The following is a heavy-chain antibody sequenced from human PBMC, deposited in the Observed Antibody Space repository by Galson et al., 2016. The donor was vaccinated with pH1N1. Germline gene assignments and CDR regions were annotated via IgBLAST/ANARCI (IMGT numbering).Heavy chain of an antibody. CDR3: ATHDFWSDRYLYYGMDV. V-gene: IGHV1-69*13. CDR1: GGTFSSYA. CDR2: IIPISGTT. J-gene: IGHJ6*02. Sequence: SVKVSCKASGGTFSSYAISWVRQAPGQGLEWMGKIIPISGTTNYAQRLQGRVTLTADESTDTAYMEVSGLRSEDTAVYYCATHDFWSDRYLYYGMDVWGHGTTVTVSS. D-gene: IGHD3-3*01.